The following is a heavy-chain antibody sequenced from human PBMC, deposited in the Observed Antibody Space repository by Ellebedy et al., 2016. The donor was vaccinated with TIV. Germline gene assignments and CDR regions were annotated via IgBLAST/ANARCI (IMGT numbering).Heavy chain of an antibody. J-gene: IGHJ2*01. V-gene: IGHV3-9*01. D-gene: IGHD3-22*01. Sequence: GRSLRLSXAASGLNFADYAMHWVRQAQGKDLEWVSGISWNSGSVNYADSVKGRFTISRDNVNESLHLQMNSLRPEDTGFYYCVKDKSVSGFSFWFFDLWGRGTLVTVSS. CDR3: VKDKSVSGFSFWFFDL. CDR2: ISWNSGSV. CDR1: GLNFADYA.